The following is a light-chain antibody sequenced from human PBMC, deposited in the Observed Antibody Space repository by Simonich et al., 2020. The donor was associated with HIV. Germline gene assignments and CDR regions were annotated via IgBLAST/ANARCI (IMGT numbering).Light chain of an antibody. CDR3: QSYDSSNHVI. J-gene: IGLJ2*01. CDR2: EDN. V-gene: IGLV6-57*03. Sequence: NFMLTQPHSVSESPGKTATISCSRSSGSIASNYVQWYQQRPGSAPTTVIYEDNQRPSGVPDRFSGSIDSSSNSAPLTISGLKTEDEADYYCQSYDSSNHVIFGGGTKLTVL. CDR1: SGSIASNY.